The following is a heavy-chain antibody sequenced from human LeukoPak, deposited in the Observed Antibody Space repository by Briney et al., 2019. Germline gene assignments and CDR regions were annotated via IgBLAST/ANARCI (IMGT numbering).Heavy chain of an antibody. V-gene: IGHV3-7*01. CDR1: GFSLSTYW. J-gene: IGHJ4*02. D-gene: IGHD6-19*01. CDR2: INPAGTET. CDR3: GRFGYVAGVDL. Sequence: PGGSLRLSCAASGFSLSTYWVTWVRQAPGTGLEWVANINPAGTETYYVEPVKGRFTISRDNAKNSVYLQMNNLRAEDSAVYHCGRFGYVAGVDLWGQGTLVTVSS.